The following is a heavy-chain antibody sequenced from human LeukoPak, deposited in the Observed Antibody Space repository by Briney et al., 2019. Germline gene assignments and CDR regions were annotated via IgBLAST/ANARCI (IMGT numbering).Heavy chain of an antibody. D-gene: IGHD4-17*01. Sequence: GGSLRLSCAASGFTFNNYAMHWVRQAPGKGLEWVAAISYDGSNKYYADSVKGRFTISRDNSKNTLYLQMNSLRAEDTAVYYCARGLDGDYFWGQGTLVTVSS. CDR1: GFTFNNYA. V-gene: IGHV3-30*04. J-gene: IGHJ4*02. CDR2: ISYDGSNK. CDR3: ARGLDGDYF.